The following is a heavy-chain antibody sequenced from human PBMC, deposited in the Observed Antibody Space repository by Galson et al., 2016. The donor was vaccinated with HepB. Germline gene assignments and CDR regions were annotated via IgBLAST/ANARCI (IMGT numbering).Heavy chain of an antibody. CDR2: IYYSGST. CDR3: ATDHYYGSASIWAFDL. V-gene: IGHV4-31*03. CDR1: GGSISSADYY. J-gene: IGHJ3*01. Sequence: TLSLTCTVSGGSISSADYYWSWIRQRPGKGLEWVGYIYYSGSTDYNPSLKSRLTLSMDTSRNQFSLKLTSVTAADTAVYYCATDHYYGSASIWAFDLWGQGTMVTVSS. D-gene: IGHD3-10*01.